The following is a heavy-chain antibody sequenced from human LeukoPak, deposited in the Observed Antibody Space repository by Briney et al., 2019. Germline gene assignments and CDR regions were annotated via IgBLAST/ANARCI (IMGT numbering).Heavy chain of an antibody. CDR1: GFTFSSYG. Sequence: GGSLRLSCAASGFTFSSYGMHWVRQAPGKGLEWVAVISYDGSNKYYADSVKGRFTISRDNSKNTLYLQMNSLRAEDTAVYYCATYYGSGSWFDYWGQGTLVTVSS. V-gene: IGHV3-30*03. J-gene: IGHJ4*02. CDR2: ISYDGSNK. D-gene: IGHD3-10*01. CDR3: ATYYGSGSWFDY.